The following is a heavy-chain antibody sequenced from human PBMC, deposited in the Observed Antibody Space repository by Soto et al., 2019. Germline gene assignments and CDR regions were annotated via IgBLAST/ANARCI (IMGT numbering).Heavy chain of an antibody. CDR3: ASIDSSGPGESNDY. V-gene: IGHV4-30-2*01. CDR1: GGSISSGGYS. Sequence: QLQLQESGSGLVKPSQTLSLTCAVSGGSISSGGYSWSWIRQPPGKGLEWIGYIYHSGSTYYNPSIKSRVTISVDRSKNQFSLKLSSVTAADTAVYYCASIDSSGPGESNDYWGQGTLVTVSS. CDR2: IYHSGST. J-gene: IGHJ4*02. D-gene: IGHD3-22*01.